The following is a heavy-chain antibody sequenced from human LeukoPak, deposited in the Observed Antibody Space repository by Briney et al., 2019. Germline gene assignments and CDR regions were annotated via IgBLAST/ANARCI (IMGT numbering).Heavy chain of an antibody. Sequence: GGSLRLSCAASGFTFSSYWMHWVHQAPGKGLVWVARINSDGSATSHADSVKGRFTISRGNAKNTLYLQVNSLRAEDTAVYYCARDDFGIWGQGTMVTVSS. CDR3: ARDDFGI. J-gene: IGHJ3*02. V-gene: IGHV3-74*01. CDR1: GFTFSSYW. CDR2: INSDGSAT.